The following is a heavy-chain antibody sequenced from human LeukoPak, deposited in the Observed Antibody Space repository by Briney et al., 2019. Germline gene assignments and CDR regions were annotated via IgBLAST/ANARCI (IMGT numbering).Heavy chain of an antibody. D-gene: IGHD3-10*01. Sequence: ASVKVSCKASGYTFTSYGISWVRQAPGQGLEWMGWISAYNGNTNYAQKLQGRVTMTTDTSTSTAYMEPRSLRSDDTAVYYCARDGFGGSFGPLRPDYWGQGTLVTVSS. J-gene: IGHJ4*02. CDR3: ARDGFGGSFGPLRPDY. CDR2: ISAYNGNT. V-gene: IGHV1-18*01. CDR1: GYTFTSYG.